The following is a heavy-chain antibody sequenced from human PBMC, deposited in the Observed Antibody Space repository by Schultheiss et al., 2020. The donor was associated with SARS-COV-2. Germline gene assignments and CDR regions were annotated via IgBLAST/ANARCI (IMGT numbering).Heavy chain of an antibody. J-gene: IGHJ4*02. Sequence: SETLSLTCAVYGGSFSGYYWSWIRQPPGKGLEWIGEINHSGSTYYNPSLKSRVTISVDTSKNQFSLKLSSVTAADTAVYYCAREDSSSWYGYWGQGTLVTVSS. CDR1: GGSFSGYY. V-gene: IGHV4-34*01. CDR3: AREDSSSWYGY. D-gene: IGHD6-13*01. CDR2: INHSGST.